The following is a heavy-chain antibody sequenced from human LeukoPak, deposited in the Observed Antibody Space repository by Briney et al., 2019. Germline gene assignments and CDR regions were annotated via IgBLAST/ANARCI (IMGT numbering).Heavy chain of an antibody. CDR2: ISSRSSNI. CDR3: ARDEGSQPRNDAFDI. CDR1: GLIFSSFE. D-gene: IGHD1-14*01. J-gene: IGHJ3*02. Sequence: PGGSLRLSCAASGLIFSSFEMNWVRQAPGKGLEWVSSISSRSSNIYHADSVKGRFTISRDNAKNSLYLQMNSLRAEDTAVYYCARDEGSQPRNDAFDIWGQGTMVTVSS. V-gene: IGHV3-21*01.